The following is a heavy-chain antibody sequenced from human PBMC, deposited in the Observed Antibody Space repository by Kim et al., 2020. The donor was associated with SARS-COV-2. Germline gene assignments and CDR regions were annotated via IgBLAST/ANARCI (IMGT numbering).Heavy chain of an antibody. Sequence: VKGRFTISRDNSKNTLYLQMNSLRAEDTAVYYCARDLAFCGGDCWDYFDYWGQGTLVTVSS. D-gene: IGHD2-21*02. V-gene: IGHV3-30*07. CDR3: ARDLAFCGGDCWDYFDY. J-gene: IGHJ4*02.